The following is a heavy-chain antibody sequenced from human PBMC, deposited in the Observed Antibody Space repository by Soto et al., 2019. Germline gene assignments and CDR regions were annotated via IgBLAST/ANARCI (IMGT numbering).Heavy chain of an antibody. J-gene: IGHJ3*02. V-gene: IGHV3-64*01. Sequence: GGSLRLSCAASGFTFSSYAMHWVRQAPGKGLEYVSAISSNGGSTYYANSVKGRFTISRDNSKNTLYLQMGSLRAEDMAVYYCARGEGCSSTSCQAFDDAFDIWGQGTMVTVSS. CDR1: GFTFSSYA. D-gene: IGHD2-2*01. CDR3: ARGEGCSSTSCQAFDDAFDI. CDR2: ISSNGGST.